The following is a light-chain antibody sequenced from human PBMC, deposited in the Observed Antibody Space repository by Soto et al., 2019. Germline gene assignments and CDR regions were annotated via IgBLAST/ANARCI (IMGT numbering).Light chain of an antibody. CDR2: EVS. Sequence: QSALTQPASVSGSPGQSITISCSGTSSDVGGYIFVSRYQQYPGKAPKLMIYEVSNRPSGVPSRFSGSKSGKTASLTISGLQAEDEADYYCNSYTSNRTYVFGTGTKVTVL. CDR3: NSYTSNRTYV. V-gene: IGLV2-14*01. J-gene: IGLJ1*01. CDR1: SSDVGGYIF.